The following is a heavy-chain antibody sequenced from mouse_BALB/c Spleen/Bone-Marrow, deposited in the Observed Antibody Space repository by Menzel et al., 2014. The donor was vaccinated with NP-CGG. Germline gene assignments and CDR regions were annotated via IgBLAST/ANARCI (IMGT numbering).Heavy chain of an antibody. CDR2: INPYNDGT. D-gene: IGHD2-4*01. Sequence: VQLKESGPELVKPGASVKMSCKASGYTFTSYVMHWVKLKPGQGLEWIGYINPYNDGTKYNEKFKGKATLTSDKSSSTAYMELSSLTSEDSAVYYCTRGVYYDYDEGAMDYWGQGSSVTDSS. CDR3: TRGVYYDYDEGAMDY. V-gene: IGHV1-14*01. J-gene: IGHJ4*01. CDR1: GYTFTSYV.